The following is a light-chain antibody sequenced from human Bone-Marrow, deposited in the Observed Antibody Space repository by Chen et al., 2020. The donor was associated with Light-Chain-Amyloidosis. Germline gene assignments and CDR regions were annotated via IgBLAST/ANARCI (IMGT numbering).Light chain of an antibody. CDR2: RDT. J-gene: IGLJ2*01. V-gene: IGLV3-25*03. Sequence: SYGLTQPPSVSVSPGQTARITCSGDDLPTKYAYWYQQKPGQAPVLVIHRDTERPSGISERFSGSSSGTTATWPISGVQAEDEADYHCQSADSSGTYEVIFGGGTKLTVL. CDR1: DLPTKY. CDR3: QSADSSGTYEVI.